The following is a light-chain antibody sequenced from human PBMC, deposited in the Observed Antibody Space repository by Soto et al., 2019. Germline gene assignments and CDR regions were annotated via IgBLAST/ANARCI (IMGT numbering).Light chain of an antibody. CDR1: QSISSY. CDR2: DAS. Sequence: DIQLTQSPSTLSASVGDRVTITCRASQSISSYLNWYQQKPGKAPRLLLYDASSLETGVPSRFSGSGSGTDFTFTISSLQPEDIATYYCQHYDHLPITFGQGKRLEIK. CDR3: QHYDHLPIT. V-gene: IGKV1-33*01. J-gene: IGKJ5*01.